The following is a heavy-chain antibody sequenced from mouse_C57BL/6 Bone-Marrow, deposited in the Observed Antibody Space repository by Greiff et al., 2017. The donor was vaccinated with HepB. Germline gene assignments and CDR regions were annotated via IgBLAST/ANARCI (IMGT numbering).Heavy chain of an antibody. CDR2: IDPENGDT. J-gene: IGHJ2*01. D-gene: IGHD5-1*01. CDR1: GFNIKDDY. V-gene: IGHV14-4*01. Sequence: EVQLQQSGAELVRPGASVKLSCTASGFNIKDDYMHWVKQRPEQGLEWIGWIDPENGDTEYASKFQGKATITADTSSNTAYLQLSSLTSEDTAVYYCTTSTKGYFDYWGQGTTLTVSS. CDR3: TTSTKGYFDY.